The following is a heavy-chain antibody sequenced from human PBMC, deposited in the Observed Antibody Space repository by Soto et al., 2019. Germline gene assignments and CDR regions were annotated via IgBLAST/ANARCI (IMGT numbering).Heavy chain of an antibody. J-gene: IGHJ6*02. CDR3: GRKLGATDYYIVTDV. CDR2: ISSSGSYI. CDR1: GFTFSSYS. V-gene: IGHV3-21*06. Sequence: EVQLVESGGGLVKPGVSLRLSGVGSGFTFSSYSMNWVRQAPGKGLEWVSSISSSGSYIYYADSVKGRFTSSRDNAKNSLYPQMNSRTAEDTPVYYLGRKLGATDYYIVTDVWGQGTTVTVSS. D-gene: IGHD1-26*01.